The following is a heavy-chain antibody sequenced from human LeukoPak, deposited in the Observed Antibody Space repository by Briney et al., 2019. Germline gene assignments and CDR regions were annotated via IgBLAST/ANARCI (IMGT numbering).Heavy chain of an antibody. CDR3: ARDHIVATKHGHFDY. CDR1: GFTFSSYS. Sequence: PGGSLRLSCAASGFTFSSYSMNWVRQALGKGLEWVAVISYDESNKYYADSVKGRFTISRDNSKNTLYLQMNSLRAEDTAVYYCARDHIVATKHGHFDYWGQGTLVTVSS. J-gene: IGHJ4*02. V-gene: IGHV3-30*03. CDR2: ISYDESNK. D-gene: IGHD5-12*01.